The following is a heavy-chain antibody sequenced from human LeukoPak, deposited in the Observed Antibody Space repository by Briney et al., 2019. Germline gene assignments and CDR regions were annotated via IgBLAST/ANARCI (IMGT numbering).Heavy chain of an antibody. V-gene: IGHV3-23*01. J-gene: IGHJ4*02. CDR3: AKDRSCTNDICHGDFDY. CDR2: ISGSGGST. CDR1: GFTFSSYA. D-gene: IGHD2-8*01. Sequence: PGGSLRLSCAASGFTFSSYAVSWVRQAPGKGLDWVSSISGSGGSTYSADSVKGRFTIPRDNSKNTLYLQMNSLRAEDTALYYCAKDRSCTNDICHGDFDYWGQGTLVTVSS.